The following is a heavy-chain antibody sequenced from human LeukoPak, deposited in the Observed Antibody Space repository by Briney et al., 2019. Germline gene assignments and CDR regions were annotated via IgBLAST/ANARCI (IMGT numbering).Heavy chain of an antibody. CDR3: AKTSQVYSGWTDYYYYGMDV. J-gene: IGHJ6*02. V-gene: IGHV3-23*01. Sequence: WGSLRLSCAASGFTFSSYAMSWVRQAPGKGLEWASAISGSGGSTYYADSVKGRFTISRDNSKNTLYLQMNSLRAEDTAVYYCAKTSQVYSGWTDYYYYGMDVWGQGTTVTVSS. CDR1: GFTFSSYA. D-gene: IGHD6-19*01. CDR2: ISGSGGST.